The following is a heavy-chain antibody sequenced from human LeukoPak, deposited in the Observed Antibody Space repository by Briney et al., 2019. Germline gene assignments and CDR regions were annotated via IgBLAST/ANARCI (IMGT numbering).Heavy chain of an antibody. J-gene: IGHJ5*02. CDR1: GFNVNSYW. CDR3: ARDRGEGTPLDP. D-gene: IGHD6-25*01. Sequence: PGGSLRLSCEASGFNVNSYWMHWVRQAPGKGLVWVSLIRIDGSYTDYADSVRGRFTTSRDNAKNALYLQMDSLRVEDTAIYYCARDRGEGTPLDPWGQGTLVTVSS. V-gene: IGHV3-74*01. CDR2: IRIDGSYT.